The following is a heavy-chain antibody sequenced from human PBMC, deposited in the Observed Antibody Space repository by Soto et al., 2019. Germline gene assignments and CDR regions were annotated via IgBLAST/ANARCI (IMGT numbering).Heavy chain of an antibody. V-gene: IGHV3-64*01. D-gene: IGHD3-3*01. Sequence: EVQLVESGGGLVQPGGSLRLSCAASGFTFSSYAMHWVRQAPGKGLEYVSAISSNGGSTYYANSVKGRFTISRDNSKNMLYLQIGSLRAEDMAVYYCSRDRTYYDFWSGYQTLGYMDVWGKGTTVTVSS. CDR2: ISSNGGST. CDR1: GFTFSSYA. J-gene: IGHJ6*03. CDR3: SRDRTYYDFWSGYQTLGYMDV.